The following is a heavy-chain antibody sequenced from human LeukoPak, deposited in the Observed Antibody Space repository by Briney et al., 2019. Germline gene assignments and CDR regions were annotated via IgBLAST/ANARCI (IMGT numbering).Heavy chain of an antibody. V-gene: IGHV4-31*03. CDR3: ARTYSSGWTRYFDY. Sequence: SSETLSLTCTVSGGSISSGGYYWSWIRQHPGKGLEWIGYIYYSGSTYYNPSLKSRVTISVDTSKNQFSLKLSSLAVSHSDVYYCARTYSSGWTRYFDYWGQGTLVTVSS. CDR2: IYYSGST. D-gene: IGHD6-19*01. J-gene: IGHJ4*02. CDR1: GGSISSGGYY.